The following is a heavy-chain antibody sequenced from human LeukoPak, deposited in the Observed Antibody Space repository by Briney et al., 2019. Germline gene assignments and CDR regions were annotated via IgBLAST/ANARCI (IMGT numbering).Heavy chain of an antibody. J-gene: IGHJ4*02. Sequence: ASVKVSCKASGYTFTSYDIHWVRQATGQGLEWMGWMNPNSGNTGYAQKFQGRVTMTRNTSISTAYMELSSLRSEDTAVYYCAMVRGLTDPLDYWGQGTLVTVSS. CDR1: GYTFTSYD. CDR3: AMVRGLTDPLDY. D-gene: IGHD3-10*01. CDR2: MNPNSGNT. V-gene: IGHV1-8*01.